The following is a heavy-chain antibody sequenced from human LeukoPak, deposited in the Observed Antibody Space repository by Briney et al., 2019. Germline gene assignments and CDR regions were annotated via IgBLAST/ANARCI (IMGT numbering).Heavy chain of an antibody. Sequence: SVKVPCKASGGTFSSYAISWVRQAPGQGLEWMGRIIPILGIANYAQKFQGRVTITADKSTSTAYMELSSLRSEDTAVYYCARDNYGDYAFDYWGQGTLVTVSS. J-gene: IGHJ4*02. CDR3: ARDNYGDYAFDY. V-gene: IGHV1-69*04. D-gene: IGHD4-17*01. CDR2: IIPILGIA. CDR1: GGTFSSYA.